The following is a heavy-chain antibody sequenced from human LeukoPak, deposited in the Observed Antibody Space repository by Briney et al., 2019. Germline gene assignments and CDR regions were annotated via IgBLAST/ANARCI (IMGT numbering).Heavy chain of an antibody. CDR3: ARLLMTTVVTAASSPSLYFDY. D-gene: IGHD4-23*01. V-gene: IGHV4-59*08. CDR2: IYYSGST. CDR1: GGSISSYY. Sequence: PSETLSLTCTVSGGSISSYYWSWIRQPPGKGLEWIGYIYYSGSTNYKPSLKSRVTISLDTSKNQFSLKLSSVTAADTDVYYCARLLMTTVVTAASSPSLYFDYWGQGTLVTVSS. J-gene: IGHJ4*02.